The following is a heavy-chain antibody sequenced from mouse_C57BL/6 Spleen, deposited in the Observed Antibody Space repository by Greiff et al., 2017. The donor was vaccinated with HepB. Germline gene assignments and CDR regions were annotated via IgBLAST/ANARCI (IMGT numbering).Heavy chain of an antibody. V-gene: IGHV5-4*03. J-gene: IGHJ2*01. D-gene: IGHD2-1*01. Sequence: EVKLMESGGGLVKPGGSLKLSCAASGFTFSSYAMSWVRQTPEKRLEWVATISDGGSYTYYPDNVKGRFTISRDNAKNNLYLQMSHLKSEDTAMYYCARGYYGNHYFDYWGQGTTLTVSS. CDR1: GFTFSSYA. CDR3: ARGYYGNHYFDY. CDR2: ISDGGSYT.